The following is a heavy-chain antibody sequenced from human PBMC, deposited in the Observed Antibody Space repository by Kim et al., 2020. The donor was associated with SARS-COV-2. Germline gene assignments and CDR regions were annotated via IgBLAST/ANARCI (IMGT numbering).Heavy chain of an antibody. Sequence: ASVKVSCKASGYTFTSYGISWVRQAPGQGLEWMGWISAYNGNTNYAQKLQGRVTMTTDTSTSTAYMELRSLRSDDTAVYYCARDQGITMVRGVIITYNYYGMDVWGQGTTVTVSS. CDR2: ISAYNGNT. CDR1: GYTFTSYG. V-gene: IGHV1-18*01. D-gene: IGHD3-10*01. CDR3: ARDQGITMVRGVIITYNYYGMDV. J-gene: IGHJ6*02.